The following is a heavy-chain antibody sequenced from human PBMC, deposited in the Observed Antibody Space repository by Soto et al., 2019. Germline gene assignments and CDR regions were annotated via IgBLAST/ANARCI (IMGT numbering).Heavy chain of an antibody. V-gene: IGHV3-7*01. CDR1: GFTFSSYW. J-gene: IGHJ6*02. D-gene: IGHD3-10*01. Sequence: GGSLRLSCAASGFTFSSYWMSWVRQAPGKGLEWVANIKQDGSEKYYVDSVKGRFTISRDNAKNSLYLQMNSLRAEDAAVYYCARVVPRGQYGSGSYYYYYYGMDVWGQGTTVTVSS. CDR2: IKQDGSEK. CDR3: ARVVPRGQYGSGSYYYYYYGMDV.